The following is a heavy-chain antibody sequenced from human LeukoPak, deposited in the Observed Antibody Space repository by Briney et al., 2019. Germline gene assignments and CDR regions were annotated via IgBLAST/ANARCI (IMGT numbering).Heavy chain of an antibody. D-gene: IGHD2-2*03. CDR1: GGSISSGSYY. Sequence: SQTLSLTCTVSGGSISSGSYYWSWIRQPAGKGLEWIGRIYTSGSTNYNPSLKSRVTISVDTSKSQFSLKLSSVTAADTAVYYCARHGSSGPFYYFDYWGQGTLVTVSS. CDR3: ARHGSSGPFYYFDY. CDR2: IYTSGST. V-gene: IGHV4-61*02. J-gene: IGHJ4*02.